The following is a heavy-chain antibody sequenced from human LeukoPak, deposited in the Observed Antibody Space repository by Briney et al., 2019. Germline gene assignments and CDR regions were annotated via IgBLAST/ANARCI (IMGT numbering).Heavy chain of an antibody. J-gene: IGHJ4*02. CDR2: INHSGST. D-gene: IGHD2-2*01. CDR3: ARPRYCSSTSCGPLGY. CDR1: GGSFSGYY. V-gene: IGHV4-34*01. Sequence: SETLSLTCAVYGGSFSGYYWSWIRQPPGKGLEGIGEINHSGSTNYNPSLKSRVTISVDTSKNQFSLKLSSVTAADTAVYYCARPRYCSSTSCGPLGYWGQGTLVTVSS.